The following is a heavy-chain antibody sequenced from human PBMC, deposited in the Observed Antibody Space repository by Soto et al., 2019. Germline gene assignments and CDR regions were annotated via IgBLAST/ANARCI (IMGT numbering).Heavy chain of an antibody. D-gene: IGHD1-26*01. CDR2: IIPILGIA. CDR1: EGTFSSYT. Sequence: QVQLVQSGAEVKKPGSSVKVSCKASEGTFSSYTISWVRQAPGQGLEWMGRIIPILGIANYAQKFQGRVTITADNSTSTAYMELSSLRSEDTAVYYCARDQSGSYYRWGQGTLVTVSS. V-gene: IGHV1-69*08. J-gene: IGHJ4*02. CDR3: ARDQSGSYYR.